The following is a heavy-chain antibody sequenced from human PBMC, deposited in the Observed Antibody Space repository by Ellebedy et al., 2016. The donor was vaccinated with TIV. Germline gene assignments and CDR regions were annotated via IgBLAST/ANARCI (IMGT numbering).Heavy chain of an antibody. D-gene: IGHD3-3*01. CDR2: VYYSGTT. V-gene: IGHV4-39*07. J-gene: IGHJ4*01. CDR3: ARGYYNSGHYFSPGE. Sequence: MPSETLSLTCTVSGGSISTSNFYWGWVRQPPGKGLEWIGTVYYSGTTQYNPSLKSRVTISIDTSRAQFSLKMTSVTAADTAVYYCARGYYNSGHYFSPGEWGRGTLVTVSS. CDR1: GGSISTSNFY.